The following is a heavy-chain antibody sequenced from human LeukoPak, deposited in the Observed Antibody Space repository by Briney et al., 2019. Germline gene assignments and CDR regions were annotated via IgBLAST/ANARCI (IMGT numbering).Heavy chain of an antibody. J-gene: IGHJ1*01. D-gene: IGHD3-22*01. V-gene: IGHV3-53*01. CDR3: ASHSSGYYLYFQH. Sequence: WVSVIYSGGSTYYADSVKGRFTISRDNSKNTLYLQMNSLRAEDTAVYYCASHSSGYYLYFQHWGQGTLVTVSS. CDR2: IYSGGST.